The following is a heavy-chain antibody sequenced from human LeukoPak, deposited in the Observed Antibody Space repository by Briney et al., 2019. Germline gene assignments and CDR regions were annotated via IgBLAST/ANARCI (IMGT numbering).Heavy chain of an antibody. V-gene: IGHV3-30-3*01. J-gene: IGHJ4*02. D-gene: IGHD3-3*01. CDR3: ARDPSGRRPMYYFDY. Sequence: GGSLRLSCAASGFTFSSYAMHWVRQAPGKGLEWVAVISYDGSNKYYADSVKDRFTISRDNSKNTLYLQMNSLRAEDTAVYYCARDPSGRRPMYYFDYWGQGTLVTVSS. CDR1: GFTFSSYA. CDR2: ISYDGSNK.